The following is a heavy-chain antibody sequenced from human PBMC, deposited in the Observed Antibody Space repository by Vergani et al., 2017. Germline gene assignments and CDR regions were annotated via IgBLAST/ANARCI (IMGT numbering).Heavy chain of an antibody. CDR3: ARYPGCSGGSCYSADY. D-gene: IGHD2-15*01. CDR1: GVSISRYY. V-gene: IGHV4-59*01. Sequence: QVQLQESGPGLVKPSETLSLICTVSGVSISRYYWSWLRQPPGQGLECLGYISYSGSRSTNYNPSLKSLVTISMDTSQNQFSLELYSVTAADTAVYYCARYPGCSGGSCYSADYWGQGILVTVSS. J-gene: IGHJ4*02. CDR2: ISYSGSRST.